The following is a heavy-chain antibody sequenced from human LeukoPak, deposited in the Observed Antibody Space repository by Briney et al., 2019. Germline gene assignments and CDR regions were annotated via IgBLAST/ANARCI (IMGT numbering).Heavy chain of an antibody. CDR1: GFIFINYA. D-gene: IGHD6-19*01. J-gene: IGHJ4*02. Sequence: GGSLRLSGAGSGFIFINYAMHWVRKPPGKGLEWVSGISWNSGSIDYADSVKGRFTISRDNAKNSLYLQMNSLRVEDTAFYYCAKDNRRHYTSGPNPDSLHWGQGALVTVSS. V-gene: IGHV3-9*01. CDR3: AKDNRRHYTSGPNPDSLH. CDR2: ISWNSGSI.